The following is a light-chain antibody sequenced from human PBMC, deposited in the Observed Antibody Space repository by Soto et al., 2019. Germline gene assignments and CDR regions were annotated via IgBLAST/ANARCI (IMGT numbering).Light chain of an antibody. V-gene: IGLV2-8*01. CDR2: EVS. CDR1: SSDVGGYNY. Sequence: QSALTQPPSASGSPGQSVTISCTGTSSDVGGYNYVSWYQQHPGKAPKLMSYEVSKRPSGVPGRFSGSKSGNTASLTVSGLHADDEADYYCSSYAGSNAVVFGGGTKVTVL. J-gene: IGLJ2*01. CDR3: SSYAGSNAVV.